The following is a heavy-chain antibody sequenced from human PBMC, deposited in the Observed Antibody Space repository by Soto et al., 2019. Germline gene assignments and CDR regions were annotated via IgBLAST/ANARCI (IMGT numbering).Heavy chain of an antibody. CDR1: GFTLSRYS. Sequence: GGSLRLSCAASGFTLSRYSMNCVRQAPGKGLEWVSSISSSSSYIYYADSVKGRFTISRDNAKNSLYLQMNSLRAEDTAVYYCASPRSVLRYFGPQDYWGQGTLVTVSS. V-gene: IGHV3-21*01. CDR2: ISSSSSYI. CDR3: ASPRSVLRYFGPQDY. D-gene: IGHD3-9*01. J-gene: IGHJ4*02.